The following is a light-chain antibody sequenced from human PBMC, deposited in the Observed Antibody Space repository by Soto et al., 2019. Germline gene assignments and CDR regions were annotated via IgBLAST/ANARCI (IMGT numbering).Light chain of an antibody. CDR1: QSVSSR. CDR3: QQYGRSPTT. CDR2: GAS. Sequence: IVLTQSPCTLSLSPGERATLSCRASQSVSSRLAWYQQKPGQAPRLLISGASSRATGIPDRFSGSGSGTDFTLTISRLEPEDFAVYYCQQYGRSPTTFGQGTKVDIK. V-gene: IGKV3-20*01. J-gene: IGKJ1*01.